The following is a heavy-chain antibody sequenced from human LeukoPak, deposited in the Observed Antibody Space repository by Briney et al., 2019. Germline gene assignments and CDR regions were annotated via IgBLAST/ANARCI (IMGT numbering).Heavy chain of an antibody. CDR2: ISHDGDNQ. Sequence: AGGSLRLSCAASGFTFSNYGMHWVRQAPGKGLEWMAVISHDGDNQFYADSVKGRFTISRDNSKNTLYLQMNSLRAEGTAVYYCAKRGATRGIDYWGQGTLVTVSS. CDR1: GFTFSNYG. V-gene: IGHV3-30*18. CDR3: AKRGATRGIDY. D-gene: IGHD1-26*01. J-gene: IGHJ4*02.